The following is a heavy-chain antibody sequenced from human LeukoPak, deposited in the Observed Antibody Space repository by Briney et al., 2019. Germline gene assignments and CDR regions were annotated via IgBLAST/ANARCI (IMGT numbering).Heavy chain of an antibody. CDR2: ITATSSST. CDR3: AREIVTACYFDY. CDR1: GFTFSSYG. J-gene: IGHJ4*02. Sequence: AGGSLRLSCAASGFTFSSYGMSWVRQAPGKGLEWVSAITATSSSTHDADSVQGRFAISRDNSKNTLYLQMNSLRAEDTAVYYCAREIVTACYFDYWGQGTLVTVSS. D-gene: IGHD2-21*02. V-gene: IGHV3-23*01.